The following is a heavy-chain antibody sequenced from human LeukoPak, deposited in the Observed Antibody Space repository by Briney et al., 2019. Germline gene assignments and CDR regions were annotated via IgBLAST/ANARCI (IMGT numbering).Heavy chain of an antibody. CDR1: GFTFDDYA. D-gene: IGHD2/OR15-2a*01. V-gene: IGHV3-30*02. Sequence: GGSLRLSCAASGFTFDDYAMHWVRQAPGKGLEWVAFIRYDGSNKYYADSVKGRFTISRDNAKISLYLQMNRLRAEDTAVYYCARDGFLAPGTFDYWGQGTLVTVSS. CDR3: ARDGFLAPGTFDY. J-gene: IGHJ4*02. CDR2: IRYDGSNK.